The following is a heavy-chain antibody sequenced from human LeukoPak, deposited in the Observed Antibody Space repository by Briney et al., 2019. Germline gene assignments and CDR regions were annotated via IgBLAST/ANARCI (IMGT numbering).Heavy chain of an antibody. CDR1: GFTVSAND. J-gene: IGHJ4*02. V-gene: IGHV3-53*04. CDR2: IYAGGSSSA. Sequence: PAGGSLRLSCAASGFTVSANDMSWVRQAPGKGLEWVSLIYAGGSSSAFYADSVKGRFTASRHDSKNTLDLQMNGLRADDTAVYYCLRQRVGDPPRWGQGTLVTVSS. D-gene: IGHD3-16*01. CDR3: LRQRVGDPPR.